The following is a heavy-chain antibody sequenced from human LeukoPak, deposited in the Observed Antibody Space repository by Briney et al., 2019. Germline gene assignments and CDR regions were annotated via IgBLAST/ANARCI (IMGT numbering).Heavy chain of an antibody. CDR1: GGTFSIYA. CDR3: ARNYYDSSGYYYHFDY. V-gene: IGHV1-69*13. J-gene: IGHJ4*02. D-gene: IGHD3-22*01. Sequence: SVTVSCTASGGTFSIYAISWVRQAPGQGLEWMGGIIPIFGTANYAQKFQGRVTITADESTSTAYMELSSLRSEDTAVYYCARNYYDSSGYYYHFDYWGQGTLVTVSS. CDR2: IIPIFGTA.